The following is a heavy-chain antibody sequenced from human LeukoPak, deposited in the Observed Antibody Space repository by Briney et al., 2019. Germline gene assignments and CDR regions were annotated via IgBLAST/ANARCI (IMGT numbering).Heavy chain of an antibody. CDR3: ARERPPGDSSNWFLEGYFDI. CDR1: GGTFSSYA. Sequence: SVKVSCKASGGTFSSYAITRVRQAPGQGLEWMGRIIPIFGTANYAQKFQGRVTITTDESTSTAYMELSTLRSDDTAVYYCARERPPGDSSNWFLEGYFDIWGQGTLVTVSS. V-gene: IGHV1-69*05. D-gene: IGHD6-13*01. CDR2: IIPIFGTA. J-gene: IGHJ4*02.